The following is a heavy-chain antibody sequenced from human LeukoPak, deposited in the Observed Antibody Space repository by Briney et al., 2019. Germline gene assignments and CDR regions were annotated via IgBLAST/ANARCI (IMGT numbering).Heavy chain of an antibody. CDR2: IIPIFGTA. CDR1: GGAFSSYA. D-gene: IGHD4-23*01. J-gene: IGHJ3*02. CDR3: ARDKGENDYGGPGAFDI. Sequence: VASVKVSCKASGGAFSSYAISWVRQAPGQGLEWMGGIIPIFGTANYARKFQGRVTITADESTSTAYMELSSLRSEDTAVYYCARDKGENDYGGPGAFDIWGQGTMVTV. V-gene: IGHV1-69*13.